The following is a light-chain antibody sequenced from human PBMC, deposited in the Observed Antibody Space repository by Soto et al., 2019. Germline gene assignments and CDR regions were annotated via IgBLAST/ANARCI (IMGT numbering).Light chain of an antibody. V-gene: IGKV1-5*01. CDR1: QSISSW. CDR2: GAS. J-gene: IGKJ1*01. Sequence: DIQMTQSPSTLSASVGDRVTITCRASQSISSWLAWYQQKPGKAPKFLIYGASSLESGAPSRFSGSGSGTEFTLTISSLQPDDFATYYCQKYNSYPWTFGQGPKVEIK. CDR3: QKYNSYPWT.